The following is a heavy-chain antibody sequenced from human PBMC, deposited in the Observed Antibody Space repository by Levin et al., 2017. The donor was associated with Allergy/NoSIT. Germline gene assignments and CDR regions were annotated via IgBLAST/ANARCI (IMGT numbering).Heavy chain of an antibody. CDR2: ISYDSRNK. CDR1: GFTFSNYA. J-gene: IGHJ6*02. CDR3: ARGDGVLEVSSYYRLDV. D-gene: IGHD1-1*01. Sequence: GESLKISCAASGFTFSNYAMHWVRQAPGKGLEWVAVISYDSRNKYYADSVKGRFTISRDNSKNTPYLEMNSLREEDTAVYYCARGDGVLEVSSYYRLDVWGQGTTVTVSS. V-gene: IGHV3-30*04.